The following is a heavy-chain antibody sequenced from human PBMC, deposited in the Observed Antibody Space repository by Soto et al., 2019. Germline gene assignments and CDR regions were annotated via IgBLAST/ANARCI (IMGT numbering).Heavy chain of an antibody. Sequence: SQTLSLTCTVSRSSISSNYWTWIRQPPGKRLQWIGYVYNSGSTNYNPSLKSRVTISEDTSKSQFSLKVNSMTAADTAVYYCARYRREAVAGYTRDNWGHGILVTVSS. CDR2: VYNSGST. CDR1: RSSISSNY. D-gene: IGHD6-13*01. CDR3: ARYRREAVAGYTRDN. V-gene: IGHV4-59*01. J-gene: IGHJ4*01.